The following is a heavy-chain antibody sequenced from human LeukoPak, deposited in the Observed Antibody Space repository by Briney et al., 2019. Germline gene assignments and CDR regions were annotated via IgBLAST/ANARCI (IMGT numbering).Heavy chain of an antibody. CDR1: GVTFSSYA. CDR2: IIPIFGTA. J-gene: IGHJ5*02. CDR3: ARVDTAMAYNWLDP. D-gene: IGHD5-18*01. V-gene: IGHV1-69*06. Sequence: GASVKVSCKASGVTFSSYAISWVRQAPGQGLEWMAGIIPIFGTANYAQKFQGRVTITADKSTSTAYMELSSLRSEDTAVYYCARVDTAMAYNWLDPWGQGTLVTVSS.